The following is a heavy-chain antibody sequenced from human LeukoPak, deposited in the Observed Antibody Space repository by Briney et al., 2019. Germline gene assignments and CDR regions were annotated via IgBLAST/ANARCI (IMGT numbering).Heavy chain of an antibody. Sequence: SVKVSCKACGGSFSSYAISWVRQAPGQGLEWMGRIIPILGIANYAQKFQGRVTITADKSTSTAYMELSSLRSEDTAVYYCAADIVVVPAAKAELFDYWGQGTLVTVSS. CDR1: GGSFSSYA. CDR3: AADIVVVPAAKAELFDY. D-gene: IGHD2-2*01. J-gene: IGHJ4*02. CDR2: IIPILGIA. V-gene: IGHV1-69*04.